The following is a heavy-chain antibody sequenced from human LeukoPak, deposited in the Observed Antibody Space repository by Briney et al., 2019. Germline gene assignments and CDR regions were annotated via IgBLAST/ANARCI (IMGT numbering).Heavy chain of an antibody. J-gene: IGHJ5*02. CDR3: ARRGGAYSSSANWFDP. CDR1: GFTFSSYW. D-gene: IGHD6-6*01. V-gene: IGHV3-7*01. CDR2: IKQDGSEK. Sequence: PGGSLRLSCAASGFTFSSYWMSWVRQAPGKGLEWVANIKQDGSEKYYVDSVKGRFTISRDNAKNSLYLQMNSLRAEDTAEYYCARRGGAYSSSANWFDPWGQGTLVTVSS.